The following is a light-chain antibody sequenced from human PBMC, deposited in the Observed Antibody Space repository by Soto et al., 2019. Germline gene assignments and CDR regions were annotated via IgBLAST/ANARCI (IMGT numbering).Light chain of an antibody. V-gene: IGKV3-20*01. J-gene: IGKJ4*01. Sequence: EIVLTQSPDTLSLSPGERATVSCRASQSVSNNDLAWYQQRPGQAPRLVLYGASTRPTGIPDRFSGSGSGTEFTLTISRLEPEDVAAYYCQKYNSAPLTFGGGTKVEIK. CDR3: QKYNSAPLT. CDR1: QSVSNND. CDR2: GAS.